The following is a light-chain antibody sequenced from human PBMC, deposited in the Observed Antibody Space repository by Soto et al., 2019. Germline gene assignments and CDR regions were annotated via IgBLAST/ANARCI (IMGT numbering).Light chain of an antibody. J-gene: IGKJ2*01. V-gene: IGKV3-15*01. CDR1: QSVDTN. CDR3: QQYYNWPPYT. Sequence: EVVMTQSPATLSVSPGDRATLSCRASQSVDTNVAWYQQKPGQAPRLLVYGASTRATGIPARFTGFGSGTVFTLTISGLQSDDFAVYYCQQYYNWPPYTFGQGTKLQIK. CDR2: GAS.